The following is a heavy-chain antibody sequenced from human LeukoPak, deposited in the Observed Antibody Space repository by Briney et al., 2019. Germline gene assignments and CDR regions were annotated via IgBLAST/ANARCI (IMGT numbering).Heavy chain of an antibody. V-gene: IGHV3-74*03. Sequence: GGSLRLSCVASGFAFNNHWVHWVRQVPGKGLVWISRINTDGTNREYADVVKGRFTISRDNAKNSLYLQMNSLRAEDTAVYYCACSGSYWVYWGQGTLVTVSS. D-gene: IGHD1-26*01. CDR1: GFAFNNHW. CDR3: ACSGSYWVY. J-gene: IGHJ4*02. CDR2: INTDGTNR.